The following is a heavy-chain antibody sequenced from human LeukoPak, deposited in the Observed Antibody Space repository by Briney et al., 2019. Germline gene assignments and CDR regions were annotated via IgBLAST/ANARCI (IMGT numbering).Heavy chain of an antibody. CDR2: IIPTLGIA. CDR1: GGTFSSYA. J-gene: IGHJ4*02. D-gene: IGHD2-15*01. CDR3: AREVCSGGSCYRPFDY. Sequence: SVKVSCKASGGTFSSYAISWVRQAPGQGLEWMGRIIPTLGIANYAQKFQGRVTITADKSTSTAYMDLSSLRSEDTAVYYCAREVCSGGSCYRPFDYWGQGTLVTVSS. V-gene: IGHV1-69*04.